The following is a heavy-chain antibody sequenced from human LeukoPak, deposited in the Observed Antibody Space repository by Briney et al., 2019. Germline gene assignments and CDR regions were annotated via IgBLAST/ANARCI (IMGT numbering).Heavy chain of an antibody. CDR3: ARDLNYYDSSGYGH. Sequence: GGSLRLSCAASGFTFSTNYMSWVRQAPGKGLEWVSAIYSGGSPYYADSVKGRFTISRDNSKNTLYLQMNSLRAEDTAVYYCARDLNYYDSSGYGHWGQGTLVTVSS. CDR2: IYSGGSP. D-gene: IGHD3-22*01. J-gene: IGHJ4*02. CDR1: GFTFSTNY. V-gene: IGHV3-53*01.